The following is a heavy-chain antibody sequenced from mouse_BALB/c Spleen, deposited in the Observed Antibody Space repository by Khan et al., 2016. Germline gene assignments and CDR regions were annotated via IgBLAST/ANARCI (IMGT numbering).Heavy chain of an antibody. J-gene: IGHJ4*01. Sequence: EVQLQESGPDLVKPSQSLSLTCTVTGFSITSDYSWHWIRQFPGNKLEWMGYIHYSGSTNYNPSLKSRISITRDTSKNQFFLQLNSVTTEDTATFYCARNYRYDRAMDYWGQGTSVTVSS. CDR3: ARNYRYDRAMDY. CDR1: GFSITSDYS. V-gene: IGHV3-1*02. CDR2: IHYSGST. D-gene: IGHD2-14*01.